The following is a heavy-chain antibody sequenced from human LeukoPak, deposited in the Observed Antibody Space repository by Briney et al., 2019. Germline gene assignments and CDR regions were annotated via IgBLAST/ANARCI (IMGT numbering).Heavy chain of an antibody. CDR2: LYTGGGT. CDR1: GFIVRTTF. Sequence: GGSLRLSCVASGFIVRTTFMRWVRQAPGKGLQWVSVLYTGGGTDYSDSVRGRFTISRDTSKNTLSLQMNSLRADDTAIYYCTRSGYRHPYHFDSWGQGTLVTVSS. J-gene: IGHJ4*02. CDR3: TRSGYRHPYHFDS. D-gene: IGHD3-3*01. V-gene: IGHV3-53*01.